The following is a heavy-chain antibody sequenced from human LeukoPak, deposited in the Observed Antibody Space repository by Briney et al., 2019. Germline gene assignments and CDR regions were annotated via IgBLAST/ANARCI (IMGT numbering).Heavy chain of an antibody. Sequence: SSETLSLTCTVSGGSISSGGYYWSWIRQPAGKGLEWIGRIYTSGSTNYNPSLKSRVTISVDTSKNQFSLKLSSVTAADTAVYYCARNTVTKNLYYYYYMDVWGKGTTVTVSS. CDR3: ARNTVTKNLYYYYYMDV. V-gene: IGHV4-61*02. CDR2: IYTSGST. J-gene: IGHJ6*03. CDR1: GGSISSGGYY. D-gene: IGHD4-17*01.